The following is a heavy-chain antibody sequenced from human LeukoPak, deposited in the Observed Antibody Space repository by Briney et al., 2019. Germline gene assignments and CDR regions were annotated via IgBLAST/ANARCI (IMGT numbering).Heavy chain of an antibody. V-gene: IGHV3-7*03. Sequence: GGSLRLSCAASGFTFSTSWMSWVRQVPGKGLEWVANIKKDGSETYYVDSVKGRFTISRDNAKNSLYLQMNSLRAEDTAMYYCARGRYSGTTYYFDYWGQGTLVTVSS. D-gene: IGHD5-12*01. CDR1: GFTFSTSW. J-gene: IGHJ4*02. CDR2: IKKDGSET. CDR3: ARGRYSGTTYYFDY.